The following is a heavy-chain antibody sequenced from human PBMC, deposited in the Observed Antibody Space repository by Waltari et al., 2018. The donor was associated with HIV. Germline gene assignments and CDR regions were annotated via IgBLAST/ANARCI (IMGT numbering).Heavy chain of an antibody. CDR2: IYYSGST. D-gene: IGHD2-15*01. Sequence: QLQLQESGPGLVKPSETLSLTCTVSGGSISSSSYYWGWIRQPPGKGLEWIGSIYYSGSTHYTPSLKSRVTISVDTSKNQFSLKLSSVTAADTAVYYCARAVQGYCSGGSCENYFDYWGQGTLVTVSS. J-gene: IGHJ4*02. CDR1: GGSISSSSYY. CDR3: ARAVQGYCSGGSCENYFDY. V-gene: IGHV4-39*01.